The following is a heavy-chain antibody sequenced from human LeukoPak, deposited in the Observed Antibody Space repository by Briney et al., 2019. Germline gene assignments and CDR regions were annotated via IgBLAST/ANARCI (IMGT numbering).Heavy chain of an antibody. V-gene: IGHV4-59*01. CDR3: ARCGVDYDMGV. CDR1: GRSIGGYY. J-gene: IGHJ6*02. CDR2: INYSGSA. Sequence: PSETLSLTCTVSGRSIGGYYWTWARQPPGRGLEWIGQINYSGSADYNPYLKSRITISVDTSKNQMSLKLTSVTAADAAIYYCARCGVDYDMGVWGQGTMVTVSS. D-gene: IGHD1-26*01.